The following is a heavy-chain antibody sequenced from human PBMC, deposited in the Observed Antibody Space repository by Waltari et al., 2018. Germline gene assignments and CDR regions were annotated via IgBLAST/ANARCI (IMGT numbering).Heavy chain of an antibody. J-gene: IGHJ4*02. V-gene: IGHV4-39*07. D-gene: IGHD2-21*01. CDR1: GGHISSSRYS. Sequence: QLQLQESGPGLVKPSETLSRTCTVSGGHISSSRYSGGWTRQPPGKGLEWIGIIDYSGSTYYNPSLKSRVTISVDTSKNQFSLKLSSVTAADTAVYYCARHLGGGDCYDYWGQGTLVTVSS. CDR2: IDYSGST. CDR3: ARHLGGGDCYDY.